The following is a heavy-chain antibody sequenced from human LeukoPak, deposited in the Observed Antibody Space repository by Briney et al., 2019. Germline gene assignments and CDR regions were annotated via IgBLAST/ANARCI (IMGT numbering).Heavy chain of an antibody. CDR3: ARQEDAYNYGDIHY. Sequence: GESLKCPCKGSGYSFTSYWNGWVRQMPGKGLEWMGIIYPADSDTRYSPSFQGQVTISADKSISTAYLQWSSLKASDTAMYYCARQEDAYNYGDIHYWGQGTLVTVSS. D-gene: IGHD5-24*01. CDR1: GYSFTSYW. J-gene: IGHJ4*02. CDR2: IYPADSDT. V-gene: IGHV5-51*01.